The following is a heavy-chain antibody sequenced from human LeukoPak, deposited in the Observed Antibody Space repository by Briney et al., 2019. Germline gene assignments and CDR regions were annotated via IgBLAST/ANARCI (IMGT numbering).Heavy chain of an antibody. J-gene: IGHJ4*02. CDR3: AEGGGTFPF. CDR2: TYYRSKWYK. V-gene: IGHV6-1*01. CDR1: GDSVSSNSAA. Sequence: SQTLSLICGISGDSVSSNSAAWSWIRQSPSRGLEWLGRTYYRSKWYKDYAVSVKSRITSNPDTSKNQFSLQLNSVTPEDTAVYYCAEGGGTFPFWGQGTPVTVSS. D-gene: IGHD2-15*01.